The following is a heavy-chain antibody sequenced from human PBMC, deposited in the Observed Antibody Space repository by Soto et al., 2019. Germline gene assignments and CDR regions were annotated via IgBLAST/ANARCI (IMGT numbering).Heavy chain of an antibody. CDR2: IYYRGNT. Sequence: GGSISSSSYYWGWIRQPPGKGLEWIGSIYYRGNTYYNPSLKSRVTISVDTSKNQFSLKLSSVTAADTAVYYCARVSYYFDYWGQGTLVTVSS. D-gene: IGHD1-20*01. J-gene: IGHJ4*02. CDR1: GGSISSSSYY. CDR3: ARVSYYFDY. V-gene: IGHV4-39*07.